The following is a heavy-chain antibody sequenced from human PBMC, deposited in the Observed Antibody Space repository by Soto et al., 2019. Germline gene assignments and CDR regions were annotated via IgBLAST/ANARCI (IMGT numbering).Heavy chain of an antibody. CDR2: ISSSGGTT. Sequence: GGSLRLSCAASGFTFNNYAMSWVRQAPGKGLQWVSSISSSGGTTNYADSVKGRFTISRDTSKNTLSLQMSSLRAEDTAVYYCAKEQDSFGPYFFDYWGQGALVTAPQ. CDR1: GFTFNNYA. V-gene: IGHV3-23*01. CDR3: AKEQDSFGPYFFDY. D-gene: IGHD5-18*01. J-gene: IGHJ4*02.